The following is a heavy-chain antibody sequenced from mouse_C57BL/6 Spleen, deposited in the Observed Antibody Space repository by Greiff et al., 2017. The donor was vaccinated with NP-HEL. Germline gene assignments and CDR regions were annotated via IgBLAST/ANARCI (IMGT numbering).Heavy chain of an antibody. J-gene: IGHJ2*01. V-gene: IGHV1-82*01. CDR3: ARYDHDGVDY. D-gene: IGHD2-4*01. CDR2: IYPGEGDT. CDR1: GYAFSSSW. Sequence: QVQLKQSGPELVKPGASVKISCKASGYAFSSSWMNWVKQRPGKGLEWIGRIYPGEGDTNYNGKFKGKATLTVDKSSRPAFMQLSSPTSEDSAVYFGARYDHDGVDYWGQGTTLTVSS.